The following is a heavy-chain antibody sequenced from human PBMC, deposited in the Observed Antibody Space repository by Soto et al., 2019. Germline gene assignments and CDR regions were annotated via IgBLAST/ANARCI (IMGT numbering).Heavy chain of an antibody. CDR3: ARGVLPYYGPSRVFFDY. CDR2: IYYSGST. D-gene: IGHD3-10*01. CDR1: GGSISSGDYY. J-gene: IGHJ4*02. V-gene: IGHV4-30-4*01. Sequence: QVQLQESGPGLVKPSQTLSLTCTVSGGSISSGDYYWSWIRQPPGKGLEWIGYIYYSGSTYYNPSLKSRVTISVDTSKNQFSLKLSSVTAADTAVYYCARGVLPYYGPSRVFFDYWGQGTLVTVSS.